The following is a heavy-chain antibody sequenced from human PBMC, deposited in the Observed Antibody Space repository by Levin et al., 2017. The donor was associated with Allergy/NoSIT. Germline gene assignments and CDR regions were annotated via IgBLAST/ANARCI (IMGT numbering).Heavy chain of an antibody. CDR2: ISYDGSNK. D-gene: IGHD3-16*01. CDR1: GFTFSSYG. CDR3: AKEKANYDYVWGSSYPYYFDY. Sequence: GESLKISCAASGFTFSSYGMHWVRQAPGKGLEWVAVISYDGSNKYYADSVKGRFTISRDNSKNTLYLQMNSLRAEDTAVYYCAKEKANYDYVWGSSYPYYFDYWGQGTLVTVSS. V-gene: IGHV3-30*18. J-gene: IGHJ4*02.